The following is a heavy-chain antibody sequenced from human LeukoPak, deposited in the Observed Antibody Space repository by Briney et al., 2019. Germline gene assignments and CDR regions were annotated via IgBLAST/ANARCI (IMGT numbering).Heavy chain of an antibody. CDR3: ARDSAAVIVVGY. CDR1: GFTVESNH. V-gene: IGHV3-66*01. J-gene: IGHJ4*02. CDR2: IYSGGST. D-gene: IGHD2-2*01. Sequence: GGSLRLSCAASGFTVESNHMNWVRQAPGKGLEWVSVIYSGGSTYYADSVKGRFTISRDNSKNMLYLQMNSLRVEDTAVYYCARDSAAVIVVGYWGQGTLVTVSS.